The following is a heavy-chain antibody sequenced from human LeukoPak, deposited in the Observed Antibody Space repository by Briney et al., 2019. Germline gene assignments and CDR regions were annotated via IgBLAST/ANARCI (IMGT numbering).Heavy chain of an antibody. Sequence: GGSLRLSCEASGFTFSYYGMHWVRQAPGKGLEWVSSISDGGSYEYYADSVKGRFTISRDNSKNTLYLQMNSLRAEDTAAYYCAKDLWFGEFLHYGRQGTLVTVSS. D-gene: IGHD3-10*01. CDR1: GFTFSYYG. CDR2: ISDGGSYE. CDR3: AKDLWFGEFLHY. V-gene: IGHV3-30*02. J-gene: IGHJ4*02.